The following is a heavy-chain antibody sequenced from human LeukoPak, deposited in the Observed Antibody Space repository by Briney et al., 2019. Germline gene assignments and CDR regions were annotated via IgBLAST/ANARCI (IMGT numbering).Heavy chain of an antibody. CDR1: GFIISSYS. D-gene: IGHD3-22*01. Sequence: GGSLRLSCAASGFIISSYSMNWVRQAPGKGLEWVSYISSSSSTIYYADSVKGRFTISRDNSKNTLYLQMNSLRAEDTAVYYCAKPDSSGYYYDYWGQGTLVTVSS. CDR3: AKPDSSGYYYDY. V-gene: IGHV3-48*01. J-gene: IGHJ4*02. CDR2: ISSSSSTI.